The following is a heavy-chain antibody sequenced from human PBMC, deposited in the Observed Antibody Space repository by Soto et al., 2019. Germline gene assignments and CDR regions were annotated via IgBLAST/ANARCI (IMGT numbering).Heavy chain of an antibody. D-gene: IGHD3-10*01. CDR2: IIPILGIA. CDR3: ARGRAMVRGVTHDDDFDY. CDR1: GGTFSSYT. V-gene: IGHV1-69*02. J-gene: IGHJ4*02. Sequence: SVKVSCKASGGTFSSYTISWVRQAPGQGLEWMGRIIPILGIANYAQKFQGRVTITADKSTSTAYMELSSLRSEDTAVYYCARGRAMVRGVTHDDDFDYWGQGTLVTVSS.